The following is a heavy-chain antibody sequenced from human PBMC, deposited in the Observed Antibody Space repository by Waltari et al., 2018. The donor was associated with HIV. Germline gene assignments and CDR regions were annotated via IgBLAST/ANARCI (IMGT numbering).Heavy chain of an antibody. D-gene: IGHD2-2*01. J-gene: IGHJ6*02. CDR1: GYTSTSSD. CDR3: ARLGYCSSTSCYYYYYYGMDV. Sequence: QVQLVQSGAEVKKPGASVKVSCTASGYTSTSSDINCVRQAPGQGLEWMGWMNPNSGNTGYAQKFQGRVTMTRNTSISTAYMELSSLRSEDTAVYYCARLGYCSSTSCYYYYYYGMDVWGQGTTVTVSS. CDR2: MNPNSGNT. V-gene: IGHV1-8*02.